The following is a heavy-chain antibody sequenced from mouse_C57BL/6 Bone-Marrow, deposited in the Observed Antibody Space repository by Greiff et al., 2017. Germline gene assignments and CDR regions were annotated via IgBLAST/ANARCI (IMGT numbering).Heavy chain of an antibody. V-gene: IGHV1-82*01. CDR3: ARNLRY. CDR1: GYAFSSSW. J-gene: IGHJ4*01. CDR2: IYPGDGDT. D-gene: IGHD1-1*01. Sequence: QVQLQQSGPELVKPGASVKISCKASGYAFSSSWMNWVKQRPGKGLEWIGRIYPGDGDTNYNGKFKGKDTLTADKSSSTAYMQLSSLTSEDSAVYFCARNLRYWGQGTSVTVSS.